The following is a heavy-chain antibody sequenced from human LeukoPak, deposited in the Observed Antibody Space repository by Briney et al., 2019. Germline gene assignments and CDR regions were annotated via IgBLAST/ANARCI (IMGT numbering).Heavy chain of an antibody. CDR1: GGSISSNY. CDR2: IYFRGSP. V-gene: IGHV4-39*01. D-gene: IGHD2-21*02. J-gene: IGHJ4*02. Sequence: PSETLSLTCTVSGGSISSNYWGWIRQPPGKGLEWIGSIYFRGSPYYNPSLKSRVTMSVDTSKNQFSLKVSSVTAADTAVYYCARWRTAKTAFDYWGQGTLVTVSS. CDR3: ARWRTAKTAFDY.